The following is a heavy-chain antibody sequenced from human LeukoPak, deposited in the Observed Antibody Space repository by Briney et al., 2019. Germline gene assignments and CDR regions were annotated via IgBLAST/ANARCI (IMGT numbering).Heavy chain of an antibody. Sequence: GGSLRLSCAASGFTFSSYWMHWVRQAPGKGLVWVSRINSDGSSTSYADSVKGRSTISRGNAKNSLYLQMNSLRAGDTAVYYCARGSANLRYFDWTSYYFDYWGQGTLVTVSS. CDR3: ARGSANLRYFDWTSYYFDY. CDR1: GFTFSSYW. J-gene: IGHJ4*02. V-gene: IGHV3-74*01. D-gene: IGHD3-9*01. CDR2: INSDGSST.